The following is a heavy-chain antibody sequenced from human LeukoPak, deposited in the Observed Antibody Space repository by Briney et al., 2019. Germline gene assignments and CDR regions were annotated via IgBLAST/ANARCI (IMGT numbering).Heavy chain of an antibody. J-gene: IGHJ4*02. CDR1: GYSISTGYY. CDR3: ARDLGGSAYVDY. V-gene: IGHV4-38-2*02. CDR2: IYHSGST. Sequence: SETLPLTCTVSGYSISTGYYWGWIRQPPGKGLEWIGSIYHSGSTYYNPSLKSRVTLSVDRSKNQFSLRLSSVTAADTAVYYCARDLGGSAYVDYWGQGTLVTVSS. D-gene: IGHD6-25*01.